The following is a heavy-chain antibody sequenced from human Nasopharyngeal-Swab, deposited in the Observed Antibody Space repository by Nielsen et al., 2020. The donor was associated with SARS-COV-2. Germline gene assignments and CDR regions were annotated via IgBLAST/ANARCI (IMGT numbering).Heavy chain of an antibody. CDR1: GFTFSNYW. CDR2: IKTDGSSP. V-gene: IGHV3-74*01. J-gene: IGHJ4*02. CDR3: VRETERQGKYYFDY. D-gene: IGHD1-1*01. Sequence: GESLKISCVASGFTFSNYWMHWVRQAPGKGLMWVSRIKTDGSSPICADSVKDRFTISGDNAKNTLYLQMNSLRVDDTAVYYCVRETERQGKYYFDYWGQGILATVSS.